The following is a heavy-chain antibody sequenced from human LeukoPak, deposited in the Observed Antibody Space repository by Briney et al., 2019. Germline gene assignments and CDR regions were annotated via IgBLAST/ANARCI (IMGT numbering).Heavy chain of an antibody. CDR3: TKEVQRRHSYFYRPSYALDI. D-gene: IGHD3-22*01. CDR1: GFNFDDYA. V-gene: IGHV3-9*03. J-gene: IGHJ3*02. Sequence: PGGSLRLSCAVSGFNFDDYAIHWVRQGPGKGLEWVAGISANGGFISYGESVKGRFTISRDNPRNSVFLQMNFLRAEDMAMYFCTKEVQRRHSYFYRPSYALDIWGQGTMVSVSS. CDR2: ISANGGFI.